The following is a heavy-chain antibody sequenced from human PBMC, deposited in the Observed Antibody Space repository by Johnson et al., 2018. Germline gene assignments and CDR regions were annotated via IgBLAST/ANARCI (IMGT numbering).Heavy chain of an antibody. J-gene: IGHJ6*03. D-gene: IGHD1-26*01. Sequence: QVQLQESGPGLVKPSESLSLTCTVSGGSITDDYWIWIRQPPGKGLEWIGYISYSGNTKYNPSLASRVTISVDTSKTQFSLRLSSVTAADTAIHYFAKAVGSGYDDMDVWGKGTTVTVSS. CDR1: GGSITDDY. V-gene: IGHV4-59*01. CDR2: ISYSGNT. CDR3: AKAVGSGYDDMDV.